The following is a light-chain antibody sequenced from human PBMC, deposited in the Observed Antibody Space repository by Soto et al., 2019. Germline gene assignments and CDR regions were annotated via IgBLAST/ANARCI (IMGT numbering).Light chain of an antibody. CDR3: QHYGSSPLFT. CDR2: GAA. Sequence: EIVLTQSPGSLSLSPGERATLSCRASQSVSSNSLAWYQQKPGQAPRLLIYGAASRAAGIPDRFSGSGSGTDFTLTISRMEPEDFEVYYCQHYGSSPLFTFGPGTKVDIK. J-gene: IGKJ3*01. CDR1: QSVSSNS. V-gene: IGKV3-20*01.